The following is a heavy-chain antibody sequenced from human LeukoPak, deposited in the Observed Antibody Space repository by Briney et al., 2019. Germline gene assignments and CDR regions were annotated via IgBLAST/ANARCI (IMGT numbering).Heavy chain of an antibody. J-gene: IGHJ5*02. Sequence: PGGSLRLSCAASGFTFDDYAMHWVRQAPGKGLEWVSGISWNSGSIGYADSVKGRFTISRDNAKNSLYLQMNSLRAEDTALYYCAKADCSSTSCSPIWFDPWGRGTLVAVSS. CDR2: ISWNSGSI. V-gene: IGHV3-9*01. CDR3: AKADCSSTSCSPIWFDP. D-gene: IGHD2-2*01. CDR1: GFTFDDYA.